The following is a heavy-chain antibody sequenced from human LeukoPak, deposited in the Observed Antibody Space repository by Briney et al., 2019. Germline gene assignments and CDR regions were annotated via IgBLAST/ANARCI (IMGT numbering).Heavy chain of an antibody. CDR2: IHHSGST. CDR1: GGSFSGYF. V-gene: IGHV4-34*01. CDR3: ARHPTKWELRLSLDY. Sequence: SETLSLTCAVYGGSFSGYFWSWIRQPPGKGLEWIGEIHHSGSTNYNPSLKSRVSISVDTSKNQFSLNMNSVTAADTAVYYCARHPTKWELRLSLDYWGQGTLVTVSS. D-gene: IGHD1-26*01. J-gene: IGHJ4*02.